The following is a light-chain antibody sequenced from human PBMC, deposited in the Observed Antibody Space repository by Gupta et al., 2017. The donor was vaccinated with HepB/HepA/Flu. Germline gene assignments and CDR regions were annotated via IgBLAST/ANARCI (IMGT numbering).Light chain of an antibody. CDR1: QGIRSD. J-gene: IGKJ1*01. Sequence: AIQMTQSPSSMSASVGDRVTFTCRASQGIRSDLGWYQQKPGKAPNLLIYGASTLQDGVPSRFSGSGSGTDVTLTISGLHPEDFASYDCLQDYSYPRTFGQGTKVEI. CDR2: GAS. CDR3: LQDYSYPRT. V-gene: IGKV1-6*01.